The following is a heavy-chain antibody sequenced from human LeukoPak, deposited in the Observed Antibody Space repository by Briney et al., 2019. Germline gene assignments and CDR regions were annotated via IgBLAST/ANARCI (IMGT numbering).Heavy chain of an antibody. CDR1: GFTFSSYA. V-gene: IGHV3-30-3*01. Sequence: GRSLRLSCAASGFTFSSYAMHWVRQAPGKGLEWVAVISYDGSNKYYADSVKGRFTISRDNSKNTLYLQMNSLRAEDTAVYYCARGGDYGWFDPWGQGTLVTVSS. CDR3: ARGGDYGWFDP. D-gene: IGHD4-17*01. J-gene: IGHJ5*02. CDR2: ISYDGSNK.